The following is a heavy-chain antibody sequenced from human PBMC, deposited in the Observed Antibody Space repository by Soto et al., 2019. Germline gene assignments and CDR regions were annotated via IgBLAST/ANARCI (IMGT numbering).Heavy chain of an antibody. J-gene: IGHJ4*02. CDR3: AKEILPDY. Sequence: GGSLRLSCAASGFPFSGYAMSWVRQAPGKGLEWVSGISATSGSTYYADSVKGRFTISRDNSKNTLYLQMNSLRVEDTAVYFCAKEILPDYWGQGTLVTVS. CDR1: GFPFSGYA. CDR2: ISATSGST. V-gene: IGHV3-23*01.